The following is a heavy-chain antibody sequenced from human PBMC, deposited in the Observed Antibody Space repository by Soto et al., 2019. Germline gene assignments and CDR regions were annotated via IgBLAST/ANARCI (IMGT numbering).Heavy chain of an antibody. CDR3: ANDWIFGTTLIDAFDI. Sequence: GGSLRLSCVASGFTFDDYAMHWVRHGPGKGLEWVSGINWNSGTTGYADSVKGRFTISRDNAKNSLYLQMNSLRDEDTALYYCANDWIFGTTLIDAFDIWGQGTMVTVSS. V-gene: IGHV3-9*01. D-gene: IGHD1-7*01. CDR2: INWNSGTT. CDR1: GFTFDDYA. J-gene: IGHJ3*02.